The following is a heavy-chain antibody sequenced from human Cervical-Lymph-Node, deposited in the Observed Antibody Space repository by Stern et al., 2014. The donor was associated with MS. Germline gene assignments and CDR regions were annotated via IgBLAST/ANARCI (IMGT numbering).Heavy chain of an antibody. CDR2: INPSGGST. CDR3: AREVAGHRLGMMDV. D-gene: IGHD6-19*01. V-gene: IGHV1-46*01. CDR1: GYTFTSYY. Sequence: VQLVQSGAEVKKPGASVKVSCKASGYTFTSYYMHWVRQAPGQGLEWMGIINPSGGSTSYAQKLQGRVTMTRDTSTRTVYMELSSRRSEDTAVYYCAREVAGHRLGMMDVWGQGTTVTVSS. J-gene: IGHJ6*02.